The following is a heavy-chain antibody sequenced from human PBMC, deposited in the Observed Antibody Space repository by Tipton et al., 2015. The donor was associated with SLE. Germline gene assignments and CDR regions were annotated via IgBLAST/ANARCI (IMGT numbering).Heavy chain of an antibody. CDR2: INPNSGAT. D-gene: IGHD2-2*01. Sequence: QSGPEVKKPGASVKVSCKASGYTFTDYYMYWVRQAPGQGLEWMGRINPNSGATNYAQNFQGRVTMTRDTSTSTAYMELSSLRSDDTAAYYCARDGHHLLTVGWFDPWGQGTLVTVSS. J-gene: IGHJ5*02. CDR3: ARDGHHLLTVGWFDP. CDR1: GYTFTDYY. V-gene: IGHV1-2*06.